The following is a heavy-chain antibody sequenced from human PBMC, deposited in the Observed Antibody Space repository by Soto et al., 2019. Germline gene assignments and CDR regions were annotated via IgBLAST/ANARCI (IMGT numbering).Heavy chain of an antibody. J-gene: IGHJ6*03. CDR3: VSTAANYYYYYYMDV. V-gene: IGHV3-23*01. CDR1: GFTFSSYA. Sequence: EVQLLESGGGLVQPGGSLRLSCAASGFTFSSYAMSWVRQAPGKGLEWVSAISGSGGSTYYADSVKGRFTISRDNSKNTLYLQMNSLRAEDTAVYYCVSTAANYYYYYYMDVWGKGTTVTVSS. CDR2: ISGSGGST. D-gene: IGHD6-25*01.